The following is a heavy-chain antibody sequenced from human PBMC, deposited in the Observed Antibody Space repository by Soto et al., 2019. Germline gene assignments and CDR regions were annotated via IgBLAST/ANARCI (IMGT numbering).Heavy chain of an antibody. CDR2: ISGSGSNT. Sequence: GGSLRLSCAASGFTFSSYAMSWVRQAPGKGLEWVSTISGSGSNTYYADSVKGRFTISRDNSKNTLYLQMNSLRAEDTAVYYCARLWGWYFDYWGQGTLVTVSS. CDR3: ARLWGWYFDY. CDR1: GFTFSSYA. D-gene: IGHD2-21*01. V-gene: IGHV3-23*01. J-gene: IGHJ4*02.